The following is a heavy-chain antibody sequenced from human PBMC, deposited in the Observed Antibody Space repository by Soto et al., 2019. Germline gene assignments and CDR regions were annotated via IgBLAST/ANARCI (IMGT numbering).Heavy chain of an antibody. Sequence: ASVKVSCKTSGYTFTTYGISWLRQAPGQGXEWMGWISSSNGDTKYAESLQDRLTLTTDTSTSTVYMELRSLKSDDTATYYCAREFKDYDFWTIYRHGLHDHWGQGSLVTVSS. V-gene: IGHV1-18*01. CDR3: AREFKDYDFWTIYRHGLHDH. J-gene: IGHJ4*02. D-gene: IGHD3-3*01. CDR1: GYTFTTYG. CDR2: ISSSNGDT.